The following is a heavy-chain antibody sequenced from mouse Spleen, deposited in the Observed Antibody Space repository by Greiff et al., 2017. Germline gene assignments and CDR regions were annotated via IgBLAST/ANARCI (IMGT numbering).Heavy chain of an antibody. CDR3: VRTTVAYYAMDY. D-gene: IGHD1-1*01. CDR2: IRSKSNNYAT. V-gene: IGHV10-1*02. J-gene: IGHJ4*01. Sequence: EVQVVESGGGLVQPKGSLKLSCAASGFTFNTYAMNWVRQAPGKGLEWVARIRSKSNNYATYYADSVKDRFTISRDDSQSMLYLQMNNLKTEDTAMYYCVRTTVAYYAMDYWGQGTSVTVSS. CDR1: GFTFNTYA.